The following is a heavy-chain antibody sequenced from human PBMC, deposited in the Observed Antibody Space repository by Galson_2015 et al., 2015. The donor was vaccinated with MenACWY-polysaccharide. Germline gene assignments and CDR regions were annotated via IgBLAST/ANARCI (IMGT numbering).Heavy chain of an antibody. CDR1: RFSFSNYW. J-gene: IGHJ4*02. V-gene: IGHV3-74*01. Sequence: SLRLSCAASRFSFSNYWMHWVRQAPGKGLVWISRISSDGSYTAYADSVKGRFTISRDNVKNTLYLQMNGLRAEDTAVYYCARGSLYCGGDCYSDYWGQGTLVTVSS. CDR2: ISSDGSYT. D-gene: IGHD2-21*02. CDR3: ARGSLYCGGDCYSDY.